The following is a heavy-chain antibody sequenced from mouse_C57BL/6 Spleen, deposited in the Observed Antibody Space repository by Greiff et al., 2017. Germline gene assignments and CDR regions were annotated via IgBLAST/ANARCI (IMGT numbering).Heavy chain of an antibody. CDR2: INPNNGGT. Sequence: VQLQQSGPELVKPGASVKTSCKASGYTFTDYYMNWVKQSHGKSLEWIGDINPNNGGTSYNQKFKGKATLTVDKSSSTAYMELRSLTSEDSAVYYCARGYLDYWGQGTTLTVSS. CDR1: GYTFTDYY. CDR3: ARGYLDY. J-gene: IGHJ2*01. V-gene: IGHV1-26*01.